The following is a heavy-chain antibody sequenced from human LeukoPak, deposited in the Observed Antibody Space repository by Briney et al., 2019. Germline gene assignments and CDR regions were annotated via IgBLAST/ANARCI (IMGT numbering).Heavy chain of an antibody. V-gene: IGHV3-21*04. CDR2: ISSSSSSI. CDR3: ARHRGYSSRQQRSGWFDP. D-gene: IGHD6-13*01. CDR1: GFTFSSYW. J-gene: IGHJ5*02. Sequence: GGSLRLSCAASGFTFSSYWMSWVRQAPGKGLEWVSSISSSSSSIYYADSVKGRFTISRDNAKNSLDLQMNSLRADDTAVYYCARHRGYSSRQQRSGWFDPWGQGTLVTVSS.